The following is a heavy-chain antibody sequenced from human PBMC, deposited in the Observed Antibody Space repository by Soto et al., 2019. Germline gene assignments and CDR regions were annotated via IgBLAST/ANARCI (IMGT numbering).Heavy chain of an antibody. V-gene: IGHV3-53*01. CDR2: IYSGGST. CDR1: GFTVSTNY. J-gene: IGHJ6*02. D-gene: IGHD3-3*02. Sequence: GGSLRLSCAASGFTVSTNYMNWVRQAPGKGLEWVSVIYSGGSTYYADSVKGRFTISRDIPRNTLYLQMNSLRADDTTVYYCARQLDCMDVWGQGTTDTVSS. CDR3: ARQLDCMDV.